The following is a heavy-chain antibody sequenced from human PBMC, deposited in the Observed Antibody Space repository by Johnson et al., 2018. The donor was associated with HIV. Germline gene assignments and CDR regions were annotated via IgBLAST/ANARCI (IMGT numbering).Heavy chain of an antibody. Sequence: MQLVESGGGLVKPGGSLRLSCAASGFTFSDYYMSWIRQAPGKGLEWVANIKQDGSEKYYVDSVKGRFTISRDNAKNTLYLQMNSLRAEDTAVYYCARDPAIRWSEWDSSGYYSPDAFDIWGQGTMVTVSS. CDR3: ARDPAIRWSEWDSSGYYSPDAFDI. J-gene: IGHJ3*02. CDR2: IKQDGSEK. V-gene: IGHV3-7*01. D-gene: IGHD3-22*01. CDR1: GFTFSDYY.